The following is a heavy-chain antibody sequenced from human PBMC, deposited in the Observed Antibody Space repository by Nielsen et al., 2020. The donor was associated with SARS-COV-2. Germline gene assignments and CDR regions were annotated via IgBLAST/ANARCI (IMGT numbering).Heavy chain of an antibody. CDR3: ARHYYGSGSYYTPYYYYGMDV. D-gene: IGHD3-10*01. V-gene: IGHV3-53*04. CDR2: IYSGGST. J-gene: IGHJ6*02. Sequence: VRQAPGKGLEWVSVIYSGGSTYYADSVKGRFTISRHNSKNTLYLQMNSLRAEDTAVYYCARHYYGSGSYYTPYYYYGMDVWGQGTTVTVSS.